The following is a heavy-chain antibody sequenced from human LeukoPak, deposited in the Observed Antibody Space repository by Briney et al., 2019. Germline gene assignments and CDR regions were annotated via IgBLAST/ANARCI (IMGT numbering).Heavy chain of an antibody. D-gene: IGHD6-19*01. CDR1: GFTFSSYW. J-gene: IGHJ4*02. Sequence: GGSLRPSCAASGFTFSSYWMHWVRHAPGKGLVWVSRINSDGSSTSYADSVKGRFTISRDNAKNTLYLQMNSLRAEDTAVYYCARVKYSSGWYIFLDYWGQGTLVTVSS. CDR3: ARVKYSSGWYIFLDY. V-gene: IGHV3-74*01. CDR2: INSDGSST.